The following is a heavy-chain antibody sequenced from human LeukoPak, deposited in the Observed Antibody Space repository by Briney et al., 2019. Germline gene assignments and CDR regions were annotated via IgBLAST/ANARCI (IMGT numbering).Heavy chain of an antibody. J-gene: IGHJ4*02. V-gene: IGHV3-48*03. CDR1: GFTFSSYE. CDR3: ARDACPRGFGY. CDR2: ISSSGSTI. D-gene: IGHD2-2*01. Sequence: PGGSLRLSCAASGFTFSSYEMNRDRQAPGKGLEWVSYISSSGSTIYYADSVKGRFTISRDNAKNPLYLQMNSLRAEDTAVYYCARDACPRGFGYWGQGTLVTVSS.